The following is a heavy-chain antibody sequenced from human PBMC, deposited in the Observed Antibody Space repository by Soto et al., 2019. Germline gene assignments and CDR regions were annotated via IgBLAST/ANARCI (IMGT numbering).Heavy chain of an antibody. D-gene: IGHD3-10*01. V-gene: IGHV1-69*06. CDR2: TNGNLGTG. Sequence: QVQLVQSGAEVKKPGSSVKVSCKASGGTFSSYPISWVRQAPGQGLEWMGGTNGNLGTGNYAQKFQGRLTITTDKSTTTAYMELSSLRSEDTAVYYCARRGSHGSFRYFDNWGQGTLVTVSS. CDR3: ARRGSHGSFRYFDN. CDR1: GGTFSSYP. J-gene: IGHJ4*02.